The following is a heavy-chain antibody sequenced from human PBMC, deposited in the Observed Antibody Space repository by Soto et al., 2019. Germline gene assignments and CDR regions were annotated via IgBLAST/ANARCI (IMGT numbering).Heavy chain of an antibody. Sequence: GGSLRLSFSASGFSFRSFAMSWFRQAPGKGLEWVSVISDRDGSTYFADSVKGRFTISRDDSKSTLYLQMNGLRGDDTAIYYCATAISDYYAPSDYWGQGT. D-gene: IGHD3-22*01. CDR2: ISDRDGST. V-gene: IGHV3-23*01. CDR3: ATAISDYYAPSDY. J-gene: IGHJ4*02. CDR1: GFSFRSFA.